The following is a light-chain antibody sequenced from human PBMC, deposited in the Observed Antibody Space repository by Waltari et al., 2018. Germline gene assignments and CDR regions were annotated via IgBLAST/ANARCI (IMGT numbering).Light chain of an antibody. J-gene: IGLJ2*01. V-gene: IGLV3-19*01. Sequence: SSELTQDPAVSVAMGQTVRITCQGDSLRSYYASWYQQRPGQAPRLVMYDKNNRPSGGPDRFSGSSSHNTASVTITGAQAEDEASYYCHSRDASGVGGSFGGGTKLTAL. CDR3: HSRDASGVGGS. CDR2: DKN. CDR1: SLRSYY.